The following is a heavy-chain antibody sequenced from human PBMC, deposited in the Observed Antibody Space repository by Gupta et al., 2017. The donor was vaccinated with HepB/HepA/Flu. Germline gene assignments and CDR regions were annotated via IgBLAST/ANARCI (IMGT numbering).Heavy chain of an antibody. CDR1: GFTSYNYA. D-gene: IGHD3-16*01. J-gene: IGHJ3*02. CDR2: ISYDGNKK. CDR3: GRDLGQYAVDI. V-gene: IGHV3-30*01. Sequence: QVQLVESGGGVVQPGRSLRLSCSASGFTSYNYAMHWVRQAPGKGLYWVALISYDGNKKDYADSVKGRFTISRDNSKNTLYLQMNSLIRADTAVYFCGRDLGQYAVDIWGQGTMVTVSS.